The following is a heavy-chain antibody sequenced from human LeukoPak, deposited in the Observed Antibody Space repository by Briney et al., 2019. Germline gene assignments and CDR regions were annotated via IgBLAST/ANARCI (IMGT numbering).Heavy chain of an antibody. D-gene: IGHD3-3*01. CDR2: IRYDGSNK. V-gene: IGHV3-30*02. CDR1: GFTFSSYG. CDR3: AKDPSPPFTIFGVGTKWFDP. J-gene: IGHJ5*02. Sequence: GGSLRLSCAASGFTFSSYGIHWVRQAPGKGLEWVAFIRYDGSNKYYTDSVKGRFTISRDNPENTLYLQMNTLRAEDTAVYYCAKDPSPPFTIFGVGTKWFDPWGQGTLVTVSS.